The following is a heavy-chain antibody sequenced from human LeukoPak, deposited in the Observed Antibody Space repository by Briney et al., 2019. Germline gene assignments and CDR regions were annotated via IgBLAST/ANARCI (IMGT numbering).Heavy chain of an antibody. J-gene: IGHJ4*02. D-gene: IGHD1-1*01. CDR1: GYTLTELS. CDR2: FDPEDGET. V-gene: IGHV1-24*01. CDR3: ATGGTYLDTTRARTLDY. Sequence: ASVKVSCKVSGYTLTELSMHWVRQAPGKGLEWMGGFDPEDGETIYARKFQGRVTMTEDTSTDTAYMELSSLRSEDTAVYYCATGGTYLDTTRARTLDYWGQGTLVTVSS.